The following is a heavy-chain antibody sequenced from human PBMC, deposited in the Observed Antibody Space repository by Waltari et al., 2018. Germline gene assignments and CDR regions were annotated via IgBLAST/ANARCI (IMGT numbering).Heavy chain of an antibody. CDR1: GGSISGFY. J-gene: IGHJ5*02. CDR2: IYSTGST. Sequence: QVQLQESGPSLLKPSETLSLICTVSGGSISGFYWSWVRQPPGKGLDWNGYIYSTGSTNFHPSLKSRVTMSVDTSKNQFSLKLSSVTAADTAFYYCARGGGGDWEWFDPWGQGTLVTVSS. V-gene: IGHV4-59*01. CDR3: ARGGGGDWEWFDP. D-gene: IGHD2-21*02.